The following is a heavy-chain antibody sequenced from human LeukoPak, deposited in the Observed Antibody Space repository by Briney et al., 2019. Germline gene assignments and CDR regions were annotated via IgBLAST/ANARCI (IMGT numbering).Heavy chain of an antibody. CDR3: ARGAAAGGFVFPATDY. D-gene: IGHD6-13*01. J-gene: IGHJ4*02. CDR2: ISYDGSNK. V-gene: IGHV3-30*04. CDR1: GFTFSSYA. Sequence: GRSLRLSCAASGFTFSSYAMHWVRQAPGKGLEWVAVISYDGSNKYYADPVKGRFTISRDNSKNTLYLQMNSLRAEDTAVYYCARGAAAGGFVFPATDYWGQGTLVTVSS.